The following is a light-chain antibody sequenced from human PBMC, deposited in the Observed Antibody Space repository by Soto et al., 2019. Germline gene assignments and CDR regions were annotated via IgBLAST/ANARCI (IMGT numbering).Light chain of an antibody. CDR1: QSVSNSY. V-gene: IGKV3-20*01. Sequence: EIVLTQSPGTLSLSPGERATLSGRASQSVSNSYLAWYQQKPGQAPTHLIYGASIRATGITDRFSGIGSGTDFNLTISSLESGDFAVSYCEQYGSSPRTFGQGTTVEIK. J-gene: IGKJ1*01. CDR2: GAS. CDR3: EQYGSSPRT.